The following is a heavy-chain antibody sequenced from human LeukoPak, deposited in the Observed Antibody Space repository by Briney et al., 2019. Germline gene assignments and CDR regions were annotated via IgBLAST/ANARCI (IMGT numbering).Heavy chain of an antibody. CDR1: GFTFSTYG. V-gene: IGHV3-30*02. Sequence: PGGSLRLSCAASGFTFSTYGMDWLRQAPGKGPESVALIRHDGTETYHAESVKGRFTISRDDSKNTFYLQMNSLRAGDTAVYYCAKANRDHLSHYYGVDVWGQGTTVVVSS. CDR3: AKANRDHLSHYYGVDV. J-gene: IGHJ6*02. CDR2: IRHDGTET. D-gene: IGHD3-10*01.